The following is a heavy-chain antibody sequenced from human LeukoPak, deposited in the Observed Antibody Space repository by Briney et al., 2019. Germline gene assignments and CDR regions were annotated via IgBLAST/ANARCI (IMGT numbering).Heavy chain of an antibody. CDR1: GLTFSSHW. Sequence: GGSLRLSCAASGLTFSSHWMHWVRQAPGKGLEWVAVIWNDGKNTYYTDSVKGRFTISRDNPKDTLFLQMNSLRVEDTAVYYCAGGRWLHLPHYWGQGTLVTVSS. D-gene: IGHD5-24*01. V-gene: IGHV3-33*08. CDR2: IWNDGKNT. CDR3: AGGRWLHLPHY. J-gene: IGHJ4*02.